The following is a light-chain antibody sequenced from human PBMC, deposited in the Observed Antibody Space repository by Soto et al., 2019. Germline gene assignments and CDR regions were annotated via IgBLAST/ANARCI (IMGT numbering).Light chain of an antibody. V-gene: IGKV3-20*01. CDR3: QQYGSSIT. J-gene: IGKJ4*01. CDR2: DAS. CDR1: QTIRNN. Sequence: EIVMTQSPATLSVSPGERATLSCRSSQTIRNNLAWYQQKPGQAPRLLIFDASTRATGTPDRFSGSGSGTDFTLTINRLDPADFAVYYCQQYGSSITFGGGTKVEMK.